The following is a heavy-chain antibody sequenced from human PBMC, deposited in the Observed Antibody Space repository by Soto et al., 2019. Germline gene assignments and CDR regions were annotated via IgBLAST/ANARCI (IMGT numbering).Heavy chain of an antibody. CDR3: ASSTRIQLWTGPYFDY. CDR2: IYYSGST. Sequence: SETLSLTCTVSGGSVSSGGYYWSWIRQHPGKGLEWIGYIYYSGSTYYNPSLKSRVTISVDTSKNQFSLKLSSVTAADTAVYYCASSTRIQLWTGPYFDYWGQGTLVTVSS. J-gene: IGHJ4*02. V-gene: IGHV4-31*03. D-gene: IGHD5-18*01. CDR1: GGSVSSGGYY.